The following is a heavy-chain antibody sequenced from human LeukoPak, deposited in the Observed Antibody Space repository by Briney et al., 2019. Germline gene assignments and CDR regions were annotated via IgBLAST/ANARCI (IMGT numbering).Heavy chain of an antibody. V-gene: IGHV4-31*03. J-gene: IGHJ4*02. CDR3: ARGPGGWYGVFDY. CDR1: GCSISSGGYY. D-gene: IGHD6-19*01. CDR2: IYYSGCT. Sequence: PSQSLSLTCTVSGCSISSGGYYWIWLRQHPGKGLVWIGYIYYSGCTYYNPSLKSRVTISVDTSKNQFSLKLSSVTAADTAVYYCARGPGGWYGVFDYWGQGTLVTVSS.